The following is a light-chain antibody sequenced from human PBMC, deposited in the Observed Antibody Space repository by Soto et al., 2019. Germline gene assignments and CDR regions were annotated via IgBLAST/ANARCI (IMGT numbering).Light chain of an antibody. Sequence: EIVLTQSPATLSLSPGERATLSCRASQSVSSYLAWYQQKPGQAPRLLIYDASTRATGIPARFSGSGSGTDFTLKISRVEVEDVGVYYCMQATQFPHTFGQGTKLEI. CDR3: MQATQFPHT. CDR1: QSVSSY. V-gene: IGKV3-11*01. CDR2: DAS. J-gene: IGKJ2*01.